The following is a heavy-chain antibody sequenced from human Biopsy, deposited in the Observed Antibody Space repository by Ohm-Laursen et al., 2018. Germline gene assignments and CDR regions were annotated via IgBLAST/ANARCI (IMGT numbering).Heavy chain of an antibody. J-gene: IGHJ4*02. CDR3: VLDSFDY. Sequence: SVKVSCPVSGYTFTTYYLHWVRQAPGQGLDWIGIINPGGNSTAYTQNFQGRVTMTWDTSTTTVYMELSSLRSEDTAVYYCVLDSFDYWGQGTLVTVPS. D-gene: IGHD3-3*01. CDR1: GYTFTTYY. V-gene: IGHV1-46*01. CDR2: INPGGNST.